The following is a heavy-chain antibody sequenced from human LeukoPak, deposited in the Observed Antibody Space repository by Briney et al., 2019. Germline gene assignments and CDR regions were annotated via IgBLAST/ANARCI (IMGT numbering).Heavy chain of an antibody. J-gene: IGHJ4*02. V-gene: IGHV4-4*07. D-gene: IGHD3-22*01. CDR1: GGSISSYY. Sequence: SETLSLTCTVSGGSISSYYWSWIRQPAGKGLEWIGRIYTSGSTNYNPSLKSRVTMSVDTSKNLFSLKLRSVSATDTAVYYCAREGKDYFDIPGYYFFDYWGQGALVTVSS. CDR3: AREGKDYFDIPGYYFFDY. CDR2: IYTSGST.